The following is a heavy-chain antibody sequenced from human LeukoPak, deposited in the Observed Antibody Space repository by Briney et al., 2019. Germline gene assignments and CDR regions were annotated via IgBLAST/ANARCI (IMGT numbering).Heavy chain of an antibody. CDR2: IDYSGTT. CDR3: ARSSGGYYFDY. J-gene: IGHJ4*02. V-gene: IGHV4-59*01. D-gene: IGHD1-14*01. CDR1: SDSISSYF. Sequence: SETLSLTCTVASDSISSYFWSWIRQSPGRGLECIGDIDYSGTTNYNPSLKSRVIISVDNSKNLSSLKLSSVTAADTAIYYCARSSGGYYFDYWGQGTLVTVSS.